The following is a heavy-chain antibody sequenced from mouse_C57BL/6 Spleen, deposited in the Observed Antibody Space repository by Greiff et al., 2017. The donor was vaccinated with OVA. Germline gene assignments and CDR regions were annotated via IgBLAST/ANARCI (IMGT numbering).Heavy chain of an antibody. V-gene: IGHV1-69*01. CDR2: IDPSDSYT. CDR1: GYTFTSYW. D-gene: IGHD1-1*02. CDR3: ARSGVTMADGCAY. Sequence: QVQLQQPGAELVMPGASVKLSCKASGYTFTSYWMHWVKQRPGQGLEWIGEIDPSDSYTNYNQKFKGKSTVTVDKSSSTAYMQLSSLTSEDSAVYYCARSGVTMADGCAYWGQETLVTVS. J-gene: IGHJ3*01.